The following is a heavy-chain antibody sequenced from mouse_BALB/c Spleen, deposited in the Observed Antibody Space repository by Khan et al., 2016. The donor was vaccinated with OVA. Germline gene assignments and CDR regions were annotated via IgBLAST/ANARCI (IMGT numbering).Heavy chain of an antibody. D-gene: IGHD2-2*01. J-gene: IGHJ3*01. CDR2: INPNTGNI. Sequence: EVQLQQSGPDLVKPGASVKMSCKASGYSFTGYYMNWVQQSHGKSLECIGRINPNTGNINYNQKFKGKDTLNVDTSSSTAYMERRSLTSEDSAVYYCARGYDFFAYWGQGTLVTVSA. CDR1: GYSFTGYY. V-gene: IGHV1-26*01. CDR3: ARGYDFFAY.